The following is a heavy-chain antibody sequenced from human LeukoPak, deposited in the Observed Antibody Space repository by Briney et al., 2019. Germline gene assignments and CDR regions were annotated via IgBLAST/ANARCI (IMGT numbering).Heavy chain of an antibody. J-gene: IGHJ4*02. CDR1: GYTFTSYG. CDR3: AGGRTDIVVVPATLRNYYFDY. Sequence: ASVKVSCKASGYTFTSYGISWVRQAPGQGLEWMGWISAYNGNTNYAPKLQGRVTMTTDTSTSTAYMELSSLRSEDTAVYYCAGGRTDIVVVPATLRNYYFDYWGQGTLVTVSS. D-gene: IGHD2-2*01. V-gene: IGHV1-18*01. CDR2: ISAYNGNT.